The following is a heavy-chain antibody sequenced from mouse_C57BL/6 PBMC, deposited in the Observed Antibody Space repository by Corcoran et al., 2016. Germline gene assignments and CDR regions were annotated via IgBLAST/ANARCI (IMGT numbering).Heavy chain of an antibody. CDR1: GYTFTTYG. J-gene: IGHJ4*01. D-gene: IGHD1-1*01. V-gene: IGHV9-3*01. CDR2: INTYSGVP. Sequence: QIQLVQSGPELKKPGETVKISCKASGYTFTTYGMSWVKQAPGKGLKWMGWINTYSGVPTYADDFKGRFAFSLETSASTAYLQINNLKNEDTATYFCARRTTVVDYYAMDYWGQGTSVTVSS. CDR3: ARRTTVVDYYAMDY.